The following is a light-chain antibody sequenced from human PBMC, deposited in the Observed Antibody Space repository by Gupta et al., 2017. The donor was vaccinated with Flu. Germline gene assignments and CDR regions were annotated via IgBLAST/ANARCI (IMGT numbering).Light chain of an antibody. Sequence: TVIITCTGTSGDIASNYVSWYHQRPAAKPNNLIYCDGSRRSGVPASFSASTETATTASTPTFAGREAEDADYYDCQDSNKNTVVFGRGTKLTVL. CDR1: SGDIASNY. CDR2: CDG. CDR3: QDSNKNTVV. V-gene: IGLV6-57*02. J-gene: IGLJ2*01.